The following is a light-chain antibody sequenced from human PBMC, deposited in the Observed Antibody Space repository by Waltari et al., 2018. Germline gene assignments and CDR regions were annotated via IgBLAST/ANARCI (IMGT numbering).Light chain of an antibody. V-gene: IGKV4-1*01. CDR3: QQYYSTPRT. CDR2: LAS. J-gene: IGKJ1*01. Sequence: SVLYSSNNKIYLSWYQQKPGQPPKLLIYLASTRESGVPDRFSGSGSGTDFTRTISSLQAEDVAVYYCQQYYSTPRTFGQGTKVEIK. CDR1: SVLYSSNNKIY.